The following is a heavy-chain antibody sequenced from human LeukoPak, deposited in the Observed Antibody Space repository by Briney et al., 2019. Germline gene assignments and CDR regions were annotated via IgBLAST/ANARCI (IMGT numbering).Heavy chain of an antibody. J-gene: IGHJ4*02. CDR3: AKQLGYCSDGSCYFPY. CDR2: IYENGGTT. CDR1: GFTFRSHA. V-gene: IGHV3-23*01. D-gene: IGHD2-15*01. Sequence: GGSLRLSCVGSGFTFRSHAMSWVRQAPEKGLEFVSGIYENGGTTYYADSVKGRFTISRDNSKSTLCLQMNSLRAEDTAVYYCAKQLGYCSDGSCYFPYWGQGTLVTVSS.